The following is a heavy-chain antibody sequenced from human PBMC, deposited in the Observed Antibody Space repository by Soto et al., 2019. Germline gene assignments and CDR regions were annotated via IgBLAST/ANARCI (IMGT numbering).Heavy chain of an antibody. CDR1: GFSLTTSGVG. J-gene: IGHJ3*01. V-gene: IGHV2-5*01. CDR3: APSRPSSGDAFDF. Sequence: QTLTLTCTFSGFSLTTSGVGVGWIRQPPGKALEWLALIYWNDDERYSPSLRSRLTITKDTSKNQVVLTMTNMEAVDTATYYCAPSRPSSGDAFDFWGQGTMLTVSS. CDR2: IYWNDDE. D-gene: IGHD6-6*01.